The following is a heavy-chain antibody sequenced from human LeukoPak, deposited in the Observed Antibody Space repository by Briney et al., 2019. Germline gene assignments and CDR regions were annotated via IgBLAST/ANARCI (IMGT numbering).Heavy chain of an antibody. Sequence: SETLSLTCTVSGGSISSSSYYWGWLRQPPGKGLEWIGEINHSGSTNYNPSLKSRVTISVDTSKNQFSLKLSSVTAADTAVYYCASRYPFDYWGQGTLVTVSS. CDR2: INHSGST. D-gene: IGHD1-1*01. J-gene: IGHJ4*02. V-gene: IGHV4-39*07. CDR1: GGSISSSSYY. CDR3: ASRYPFDY.